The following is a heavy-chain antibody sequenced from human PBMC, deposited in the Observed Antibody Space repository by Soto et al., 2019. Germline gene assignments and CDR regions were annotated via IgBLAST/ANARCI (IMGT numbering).Heavy chain of an antibody. CDR1: GDSFTSSNW. CDR3: ARSPRRVDGKWFLDY. J-gene: IGHJ4*02. CDR2: ILHTGHT. Sequence: QVQLQESGPGLVKPSGTLSLTCAVSGDSFTSSNWWTWVRQPPGKGLEWIGDILHTGHTDYSPSLKSRVTISVGTSNRQFSLSLTSVTAADTAVYYCARSPRRVDGKWFLDYWGQGTLVTVSS. V-gene: IGHV4-4*02. D-gene: IGHD3-22*01.